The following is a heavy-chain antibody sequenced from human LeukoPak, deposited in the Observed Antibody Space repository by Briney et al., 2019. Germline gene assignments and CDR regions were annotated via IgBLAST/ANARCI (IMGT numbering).Heavy chain of an antibody. D-gene: IGHD3-3*01. CDR3: TTLVTKLYYDFWTSPYYFDY. Sequence: GGSLRLSCAASGFTFSNAWVSWARQAPGKGLEWVGRIKSKTDGGTTDYAAPVKGRFTISRDDSKNTLYLQMNSLKTEDTAVYYCTTLVTKLYYDFWTSPYYFDYWGQGTLVTVSS. CDR1: GFTFSNAW. CDR2: IKSKTDGGTT. J-gene: IGHJ4*02. V-gene: IGHV3-15*01.